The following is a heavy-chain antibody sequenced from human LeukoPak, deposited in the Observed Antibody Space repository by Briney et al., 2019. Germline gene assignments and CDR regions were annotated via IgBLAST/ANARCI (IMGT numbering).Heavy chain of an antibody. CDR2: INSDGSST. J-gene: IGHJ4*02. D-gene: IGHD2-2*02. Sequence: GGSLRLSCAASGFTFSSYWMHWVRQAPGKGLVGVSRINSDGSSTNYADSVKGRFTISRDNAKNTLYLQMNSLRAEDTAVYYCASISSYNYWGQGTLVTVSS. V-gene: IGHV3-74*01. CDR1: GFTFSSYW. CDR3: ASISSYNY.